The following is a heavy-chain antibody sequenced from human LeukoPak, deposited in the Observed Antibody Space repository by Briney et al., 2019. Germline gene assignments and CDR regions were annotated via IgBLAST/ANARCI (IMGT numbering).Heavy chain of an antibody. J-gene: IGHJ4*02. CDR1: GGSFSGYY. CDR2: INHSGST. D-gene: IGHD3-22*01. Sequence: PSETLSLTCAVYGGSFSGYYWSWIRQPPGKGLGWIGEINHSGSTNYNPSLKSRVTISVDTSKNQFSLKLSSVTAADTAVYYCARGWNSSGYLLWDYWGQGALVTVSS. CDR3: ARGWNSSGYLLWDY. V-gene: IGHV4-34*01.